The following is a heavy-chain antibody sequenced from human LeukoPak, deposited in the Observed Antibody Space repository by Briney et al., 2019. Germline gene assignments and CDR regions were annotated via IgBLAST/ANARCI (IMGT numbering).Heavy chain of an antibody. CDR3: ARDRGASGWFDP. J-gene: IGHJ5*02. V-gene: IGHV4-39*07. CDR1: SDSISASRYY. Sequence: SETLSLTCTVSSDSISASRYYWGWIRQPPGKGLEWIASMYYSGNDYYNPFLKSRVTISVDTSKNQFSLKLSSVTAADTAVYYCARDRGASGWFDPWGQGTLVTVSS. D-gene: IGHD1-26*01. CDR2: MYYSGND.